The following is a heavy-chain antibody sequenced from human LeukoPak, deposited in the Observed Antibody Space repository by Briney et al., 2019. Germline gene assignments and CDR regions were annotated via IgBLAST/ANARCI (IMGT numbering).Heavy chain of an antibody. D-gene: IGHD5-12*01. V-gene: IGHV3-21*01. CDR2: ISSSSTYI. Sequence: PGGSLRLSCAASGFTFSSYSMNWVRQAPGKGLEWVSSISSSSTYIYYADSVKGRFTISRDNAKNSLYLQMNSLRAEDTAVYYCARGPSGYHNTGGQGTLVTVSS. CDR3: ARGPSGYHNT. CDR1: GFTFSSYS. J-gene: IGHJ4*02.